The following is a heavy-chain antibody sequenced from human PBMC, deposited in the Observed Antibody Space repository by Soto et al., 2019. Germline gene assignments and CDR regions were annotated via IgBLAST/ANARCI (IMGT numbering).Heavy chain of an antibody. CDR1: GFTFSSYA. J-gene: IGHJ4*02. Sequence: QVQLVESGGGVVQPGRSLRLSCAASGFTFSSYAMHWVRQAPGKGLEWVAVISYDGSNKYYADSVKGRFTISRDNSKNTRYLQMNSLRAEDTAVYYCARGNYYSSGSYYPFDDWGQGTLVTVSS. CDR3: ARGNYYSSGSYYPFDD. D-gene: IGHD3-22*01. V-gene: IGHV3-30-3*01. CDR2: ISYDGSNK.